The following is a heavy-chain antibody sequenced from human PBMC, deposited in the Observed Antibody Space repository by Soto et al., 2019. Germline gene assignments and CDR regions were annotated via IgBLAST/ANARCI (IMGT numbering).Heavy chain of an antibody. V-gene: IGHV3-66*01. CDR2: IQGGGSI. J-gene: IGHJ4*02. CDR1: GFTVSNNY. D-gene: IGHD3-10*01. Sequence: EVLLGESGGGLVQPGGSLRLSCAASGFTVSNNYMAWVRQAPGKGLEWVSVIQGGGSISYADSVRDRFTISRDSSKNTVLLQMNSLRPEDTAVYFCARGEGSGSNALGYWGQGTLVTVSS. CDR3: ARGEGSGSNALGY.